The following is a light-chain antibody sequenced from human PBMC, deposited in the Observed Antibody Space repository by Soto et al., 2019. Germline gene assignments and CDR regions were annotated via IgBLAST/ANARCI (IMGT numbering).Light chain of an antibody. V-gene: IGLV2-23*02. CDR1: SSDVGSYNL. CDR3: CSYAGSRTPLI. J-gene: IGLJ1*01. CDR2: EVS. Sequence: QSALTQAASVSGSPGQSITISCTGTSSDVGSYNLVSWYQQHPGQAPKLMIYEVSKRPSGFSNRFSGSKSGNTASLTISGLQAEDEADYYCCSYAGSRTPLIFGTGTKLTVL.